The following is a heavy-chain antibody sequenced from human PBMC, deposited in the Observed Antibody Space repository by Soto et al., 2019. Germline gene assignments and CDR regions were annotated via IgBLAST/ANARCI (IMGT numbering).Heavy chain of an antibody. CDR1: GGSITNSNW. CDR2: IYHAGST. CDR3: ARGPPIVGNTTPLDS. Sequence: SETLSLTCSVSGGSITNSNWWSWVRLPPAKGLEWIGDIYHAGSTKYNPSLERRVTISVDTSKNQFALTLTSVTAADTAVYFCARGPPIVGNTTPLDSWGRGTLVTVSS. V-gene: IGHV4-4*02. D-gene: IGHD1-26*01. J-gene: IGHJ4*02.